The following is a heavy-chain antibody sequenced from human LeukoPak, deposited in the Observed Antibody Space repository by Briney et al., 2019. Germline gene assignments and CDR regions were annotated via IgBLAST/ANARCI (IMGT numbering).Heavy chain of an antibody. J-gene: IGHJ6*02. Sequence: SQTLSLTCAISGDSVSSNSAAWNWIRQSPSRGLEWLGRTYYRSKWYNDYAVSVKSRITINPDTSKNQFSLQLNSVTPEDTAVYYCARVYIMAAAGTGAPASYGMDVWGQGTTVTVSS. V-gene: IGHV6-1*01. CDR3: ARVYIMAAAGTGAPASYGMDV. CDR2: TYYRSKWYN. CDR1: GDSVSSNSAA. D-gene: IGHD6-13*01.